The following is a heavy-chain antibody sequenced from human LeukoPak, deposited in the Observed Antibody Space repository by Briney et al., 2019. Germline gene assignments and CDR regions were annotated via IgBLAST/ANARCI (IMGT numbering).Heavy chain of an antibody. D-gene: IGHD2-2*01. Sequence: SQTLSLTCTVSGGSISSGGYYWSWIRQHPGKGLEWIGYIYYSGSTYYNPSLKSRVTISVDTSKNQFSLKLSSVTAADTAVYYCARDRAWYQLPNYYYYYMDVWGKGTTVTVSS. V-gene: IGHV4-31*03. J-gene: IGHJ6*03. CDR2: IYYSGST. CDR3: ARDRAWYQLPNYYYYYMDV. CDR1: GGSISSGGYY.